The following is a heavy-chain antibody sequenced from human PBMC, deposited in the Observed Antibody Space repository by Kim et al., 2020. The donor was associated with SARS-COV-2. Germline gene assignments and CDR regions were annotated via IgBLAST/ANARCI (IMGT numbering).Heavy chain of an antibody. CDR3: AFGWYDRRVDYYYYGMDV. Sequence: GGSLRLSCAASGFTFSSYGMHWVRQAPGKGLEWVAVISYDGSNKYYADSVKGRFTISRDNSKNTLYLQMNSLRAEDTAVYYCAFGWYDRRVDYYYYGMDVWGQGTTVTVSS. J-gene: IGHJ6*02. CDR1: GFTFSSYG. V-gene: IGHV3-30*03. D-gene: IGHD6-19*01. CDR2: ISYDGSNK.